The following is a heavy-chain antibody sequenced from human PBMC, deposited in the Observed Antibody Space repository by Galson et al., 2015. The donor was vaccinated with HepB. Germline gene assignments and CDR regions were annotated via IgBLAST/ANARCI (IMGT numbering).Heavy chain of an antibody. J-gene: IGHJ3*02. D-gene: IGHD2-15*01. CDR2: IKEDGSVR. CDR1: GFTFSSYY. Sequence: LRLSCAASGFTFSSYYMTWVRQAPGKGLEWVANIKEDGSVRNYVDSVEGRFTVSRDNAKNSLYLQMNSLRVEDTAMYFCARDGGYCGGGTCLDAWDIWGQGTMVTVSS. V-gene: IGHV3-7*01. CDR3: ARDGGYCGGGTCLDAWDI.